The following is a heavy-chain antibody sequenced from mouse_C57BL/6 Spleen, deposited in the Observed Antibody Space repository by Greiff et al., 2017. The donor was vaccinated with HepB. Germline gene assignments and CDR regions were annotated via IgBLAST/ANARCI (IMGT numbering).Heavy chain of an antibody. J-gene: IGHJ2*01. Sequence: QVQLQQPGAELVMPGASVKLSCKASGYTFTSYWMHWVKQRPGQGLEWLGEIDPSDSYTNYNQKFKGKSTLTVDKSSSTAYMQLSSLTSEDSAVYYCARMETTVVALDYWGQGTTLTVSS. V-gene: IGHV1-69*01. D-gene: IGHD1-1*01. CDR1: GYTFTSYW. CDR3: ARMETTVVALDY. CDR2: IDPSDSYT.